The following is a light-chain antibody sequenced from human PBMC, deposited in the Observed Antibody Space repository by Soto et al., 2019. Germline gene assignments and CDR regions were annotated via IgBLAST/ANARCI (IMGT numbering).Light chain of an antibody. CDR1: QSISSHY. CDR2: GAS. CDR3: QLYGSSSYT. Sequence: IVLTQSPGTLSLSPGERATLSCRASQSISSHYLAWYQQKPAQSPRLLIYGASNRATGIPDRFSGSGSGTDFTLTVSRLEPEDFAVYYCQLYGSSSYTFGRGTKLEIK. J-gene: IGKJ2*01. V-gene: IGKV3-20*01.